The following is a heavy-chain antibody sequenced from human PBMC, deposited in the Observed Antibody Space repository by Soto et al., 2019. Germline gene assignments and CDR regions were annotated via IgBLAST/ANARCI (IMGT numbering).Heavy chain of an antibody. Sequence: ASVKVSCKASGYTFTSYAMHWVRQAPGQRLEWMGWINAGNGNTKYSQKFQGRVTITRDTSASTAYMELSSLRSEDTAVYYCARGGGGSGSYYRYYYYGMDVWGQGTTVTVSS. CDR3: ARGGGGSGSYYRYYYYGMDV. D-gene: IGHD3-10*01. CDR2: INAGNGNT. J-gene: IGHJ6*02. V-gene: IGHV1-3*01. CDR1: GYTFTSYA.